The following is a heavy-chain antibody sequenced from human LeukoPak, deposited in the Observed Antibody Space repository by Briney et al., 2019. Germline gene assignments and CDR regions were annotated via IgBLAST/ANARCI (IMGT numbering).Heavy chain of an antibody. V-gene: IGHV3-30*03. Sequence: GRSLRLSCAASGFTFSSYGMHWVRQAPGKGLEWVAVISYDGSNKYYADSVKGRFTISRDNSKNTLYLQMNSLRAEDTAVYYCARDYSSSWYVDYWGQGTLVTVSS. CDR2: ISYDGSNK. J-gene: IGHJ4*02. D-gene: IGHD6-13*01. CDR1: GFTFSSYG. CDR3: ARDYSSSWYVDY.